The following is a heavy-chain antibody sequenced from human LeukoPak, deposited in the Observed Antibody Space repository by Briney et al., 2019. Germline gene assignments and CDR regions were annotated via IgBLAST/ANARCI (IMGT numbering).Heavy chain of an antibody. Sequence: ASVKVSCKASGYTFTGYYMHWVRQAPGQGLEWMGRIDPNSGGTNYAQKFQGRVTMTRDTSISTAYMELSRLRSDDTAVYYCARACGGSCFGFDPWGQGTLVTVSS. CDR2: IDPNSGGT. D-gene: IGHD2-15*01. CDR1: GYTFTGYY. J-gene: IGHJ5*02. CDR3: ARACGGSCFGFDP. V-gene: IGHV1-2*06.